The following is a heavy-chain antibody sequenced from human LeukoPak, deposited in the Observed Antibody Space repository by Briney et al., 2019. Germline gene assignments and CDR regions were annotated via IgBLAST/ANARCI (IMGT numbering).Heavy chain of an antibody. CDR1: GFTVSSNY. CDR2: IYIGGST. J-gene: IGHJ2*01. CDR3: ARGLNPYWYFDL. Sequence: GGSLRLSCAASGFTVSSNYMSWVRQAPGKGLEWVSVIYIGGSTYYADSVKGQFTISRDNSKNTLYLQMNSLRAEDTAVYYCARGLNPYWYFDLWGRGTLVTVSS. V-gene: IGHV3-53*01.